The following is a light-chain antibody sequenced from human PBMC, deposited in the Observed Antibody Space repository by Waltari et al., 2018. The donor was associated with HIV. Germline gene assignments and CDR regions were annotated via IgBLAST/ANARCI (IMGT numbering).Light chain of an antibody. Sequence: DIQMTQSPSSVSASVGDRVTITCRASQGIRSWLAWYQQKPGKAPKLLIYAASSLQSGVPSRFSGSGSGTDFTLTISSLQPEDFATYYCQQANSFLPLTFGGGTKVEIK. CDR3: QQANSFLPLT. V-gene: IGKV1-12*01. J-gene: IGKJ4*01. CDR1: QGIRSW. CDR2: AAS.